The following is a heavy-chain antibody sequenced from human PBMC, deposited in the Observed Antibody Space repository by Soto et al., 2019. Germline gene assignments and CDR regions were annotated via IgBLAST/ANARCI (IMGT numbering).Heavy chain of an antibody. Sequence: LRLSCAASGFTFISYAMSWVRQAPGKGLEWVSAIGGSDNRTYYADSVKGRFTISRDNSKNTLYLQMSSLRADDTAVYYCAPMGVWGQGTTVTVSS. J-gene: IGHJ6*02. CDR3: APMGV. V-gene: IGHV3-23*01. CDR1: GFTFISYA. CDR2: IGGSDNRT.